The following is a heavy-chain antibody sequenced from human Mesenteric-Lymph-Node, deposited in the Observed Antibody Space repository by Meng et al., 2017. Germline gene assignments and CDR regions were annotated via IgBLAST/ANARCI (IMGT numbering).Heavy chain of an antibody. J-gene: IGHJ4*02. CDR3: ARLTNRGLDY. D-gene: IGHD1-14*01. CDR1: GGSTSSSNW. Sequence: VQLQXXGPGLVXPSGTXSLTCAVSGGSTSSSNWXXWVRQPXGKGRXWIGEIYHSXSTNYXXXXKSXXXISVDXSQNQFSXXXSSXTXADXXXXXCARLTNRGLDYWGQGTLVTVSS. CDR2: IYHSXST. V-gene: IGHV4-4*02.